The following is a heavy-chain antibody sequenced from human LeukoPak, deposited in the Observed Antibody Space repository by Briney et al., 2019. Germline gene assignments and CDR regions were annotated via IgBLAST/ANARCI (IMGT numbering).Heavy chain of an antibody. CDR1: GFPFSNYG. CDR3: AKDFRVAMAPAYFDY. D-gene: IGHD5-18*01. J-gene: IGHJ4*02. V-gene: IGHV3-30*02. CDR2: IRYDGSNK. Sequence: GSLRLSCAAAGFPFSNYGMHWVRPAPGKGVEWVAFIRYDGSNKYYADSVKGRFTISRDNSKSTLYLQMNSLRAEDTAVYYCAKDFRVAMAPAYFDYWGQGTLVTVSS.